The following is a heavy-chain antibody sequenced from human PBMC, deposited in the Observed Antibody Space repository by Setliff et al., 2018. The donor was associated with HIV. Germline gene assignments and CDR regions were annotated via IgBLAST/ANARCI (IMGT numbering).Heavy chain of an antibody. J-gene: IGHJ4*02. V-gene: IGHV3-48*03. CDR3: ARSNPYDYDISGYPPLDY. Sequence: GGSLRLSCVASGFALTGYEMNWVRQAPGKGLEWLSYINTSGSKRHYAASVEGRFTVSRDNAKDSLFLQMTSLRVEDTAVYRCARSNPYDYDISGYPPLDYWGPGALVTVSS. CDR2: INTSGSKR. CDR1: GFALTGYE. D-gene: IGHD3-22*01.